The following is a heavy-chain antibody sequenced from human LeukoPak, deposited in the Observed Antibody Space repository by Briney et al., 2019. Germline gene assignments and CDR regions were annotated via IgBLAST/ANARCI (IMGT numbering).Heavy chain of an antibody. Sequence: GGSPRLSCASSGFTFSSFAMSWVRQTPGKGLEWVSGISASGGSTYYADSVKGRFTISRDNSQNTLYLQMNSLRAEDTAVYYCAKCISGSYPNKPYDYWGQGALVTVSS. J-gene: IGHJ4*02. V-gene: IGHV3-23*01. D-gene: IGHD1-26*01. CDR1: GFTFSSFA. CDR3: AKCISGSYPNKPYDY. CDR2: ISASGGST.